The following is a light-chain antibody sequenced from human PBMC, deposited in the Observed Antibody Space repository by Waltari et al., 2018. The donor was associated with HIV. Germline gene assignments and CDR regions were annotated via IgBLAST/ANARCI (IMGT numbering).Light chain of an antibody. J-gene: IGKJ3*01. CDR2: GAS. CDR3: QQYNNWPRA. V-gene: IGKV3-15*01. CDR1: QSVSSN. Sequence: EIVMTQSPATLSVSPGERATLSCRTSQSVSSNLAWYQQKPGQAPRLLIYGASIRATGCPARFSGSGSGTEFTLTINSLQSEDFAIYYCQQYNNWPRAFGPGTKVDIK.